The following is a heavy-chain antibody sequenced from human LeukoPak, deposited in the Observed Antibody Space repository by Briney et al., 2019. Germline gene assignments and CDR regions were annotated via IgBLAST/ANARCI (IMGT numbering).Heavy chain of an antibody. V-gene: IGHV4-38-2*02. CDR2: IYHSGST. J-gene: IGHJ4*02. D-gene: IGHD3-3*01. CDR3: ARGEVFGVAENVD. CDR1: GYSISSGYY. Sequence: SETLSLTCTVSGYSISSGYYWGWIRQPPGKGLEWIGSIYHSGSTHYNPSLKSRVTISVDTSKNQFSLKLSSVTAADTAVYYCARGEVFGVAENVDWGQGTLVTVSS.